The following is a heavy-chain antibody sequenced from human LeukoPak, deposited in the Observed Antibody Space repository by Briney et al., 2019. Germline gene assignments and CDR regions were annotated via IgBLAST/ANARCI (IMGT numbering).Heavy chain of an antibody. V-gene: IGHV4-61*02. Sequence: SETLSLTCTVSGYSISSGYYWGWIRQPAGKGLEWIGRIYTSGTTNYNPSLKSRVTISLNTSKNQFSLKLSSVTAADTAVYYCAGNYYGSGSYYSEDRYWSQGTLVTVSS. CDR1: GYSISSGYY. D-gene: IGHD3-10*01. J-gene: IGHJ4*02. CDR2: IYTSGTT. CDR3: AGNYYGSGSYYSEDRY.